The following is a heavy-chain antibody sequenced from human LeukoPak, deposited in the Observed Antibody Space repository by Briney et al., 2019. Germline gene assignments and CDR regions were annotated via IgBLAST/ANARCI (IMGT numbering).Heavy chain of an antibody. J-gene: IGHJ5*02. CDR3: ATAASIAVAGTKSSSWFDP. CDR2: FDPEDGET. V-gene: IGHV1-24*01. Sequence: ASVKVSCKVSGYTLTELSMHWVRQAPGKGLEWMGGFDPEDGETIYAQKFQGRVTMTEDTSTDTAYMELSSLRSEDTAVYYCATAASIAVAGTKSSSWFDPWGRGTLVTVSS. CDR1: GYTLTELS. D-gene: IGHD6-19*01.